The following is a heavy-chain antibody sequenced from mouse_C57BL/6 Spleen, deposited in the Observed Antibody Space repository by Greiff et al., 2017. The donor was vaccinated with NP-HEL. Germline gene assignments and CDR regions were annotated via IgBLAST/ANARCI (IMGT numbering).Heavy chain of an antibody. J-gene: IGHJ4*01. CDR3: TITTVVAGAMDY. CDR2: IDPETGGT. CDR1: GYTFTDYE. Sequence: VQLKQSGAELVRPGASVTLSCKASGYTFTDYEMHWVKQTPVHGLEWIGAIDPETGGTAYNQKFKGKAILTADKSSSTAYMELRSLTSEDSAVYYCTITTVVAGAMDYWGQGTSVTVSS. D-gene: IGHD1-1*01. V-gene: IGHV1-15*01.